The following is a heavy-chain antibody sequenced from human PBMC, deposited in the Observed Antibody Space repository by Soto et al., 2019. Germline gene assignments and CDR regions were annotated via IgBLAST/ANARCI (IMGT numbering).Heavy chain of an antibody. CDR2: ISAYTDTP. CDR3: ARVIPGVEARFDP. V-gene: IGHV1-18*01. CDR1: GYTFTNFG. Sequence: QVQLVQSGAEVKKPGASVKVSCRASGYTFTNFGVTWVRRAPGQGLEWMGWISAYTDTPNYAQKVQGRVTMTIDTSTRTASMDLRSLTSDDTPVYYCARVIPGVEARFDPWGQGTLVT. J-gene: IGHJ5*02. D-gene: IGHD2-2*02.